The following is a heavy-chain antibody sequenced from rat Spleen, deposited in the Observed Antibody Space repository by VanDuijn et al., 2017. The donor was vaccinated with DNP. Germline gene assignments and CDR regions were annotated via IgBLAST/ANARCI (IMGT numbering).Heavy chain of an antibody. CDR2: IVYDGSGA. D-gene: IGHD1-2*01. V-gene: IGHV5S10*01. CDR1: GLTFSDYS. CDR3: TTHGSIATISTGAMDV. Sequence: EVQLVESGGGLVQPGRSLKLSCVVSGLTFSDYSMAWVRQAPKRGLEWVATIVYDGSGAYYGDSVTGRFTISRDNAKSTLYLQMDSLRSEDTATYYCTTHGSIATISTGAMDVWGQGTSVTVSS. J-gene: IGHJ4*01.